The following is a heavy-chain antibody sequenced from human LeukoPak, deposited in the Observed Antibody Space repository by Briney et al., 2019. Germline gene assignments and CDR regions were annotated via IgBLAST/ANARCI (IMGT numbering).Heavy chain of an antibody. V-gene: IGHV4-4*02. D-gene: IGHD1-1*01. CDR2: IYHSGST. CDR3: ARVNKGGTLDY. Sequence: SETQSLTCAVSGGSISSSNWWSWVRQPPGKGLEWIGEIYHSGSTNYNPSLKSRVSISVDKSKNQFSLKLSSVTAADTAVYYCARVNKGGTLDYWGQGTLVTVSS. J-gene: IGHJ4*02. CDR1: GGSISSSNW.